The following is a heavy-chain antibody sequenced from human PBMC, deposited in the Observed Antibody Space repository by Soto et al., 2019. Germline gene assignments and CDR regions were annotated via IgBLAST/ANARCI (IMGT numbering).Heavy chain of an antibody. CDR2: ILPIFGTA. CDR1: GGTFSTSS. Sequence: QVQLVQSGAEVKKPGSSVKVSCKASGGTFSTSSINWLRQAPGQRPEWMGNILPIFGTADYAQKFRDRVTSTADKSTNTAYMKLRSRFSEDAAVYYCARGHEYGGNSDAFDIWGQGTVVTVSS. J-gene: IGHJ3*02. D-gene: IGHD4-17*01. CDR3: ARGHEYGGNSDAFDI. V-gene: IGHV1-69*14.